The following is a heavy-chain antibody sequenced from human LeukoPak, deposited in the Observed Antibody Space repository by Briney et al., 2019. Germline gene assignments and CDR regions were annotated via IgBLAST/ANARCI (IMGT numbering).Heavy chain of an antibody. CDR2: IYHSGST. V-gene: IGHV4-4*02. J-gene: IGHJ2*01. D-gene: IGHD2-21*02. Sequence: SGTLSLTCAVSGGSISSSNWWRWVRQPPGKGLEWIGEIYHSGSTNYNPSLKSRVTISVDTSKNQFSLKLSSVTAADTAVYYCARRPYCGGDCYGFPDRIPYWYFDLWGRGTLVTVSS. CDR3: ARRPYCGGDCYGFPDRIPYWYFDL. CDR1: GGSISSSNW.